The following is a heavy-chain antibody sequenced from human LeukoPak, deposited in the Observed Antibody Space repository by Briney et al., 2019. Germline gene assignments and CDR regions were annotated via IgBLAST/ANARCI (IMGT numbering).Heavy chain of an antibody. CDR3: GRSAGFVHFDH. CDR2: INYYGKT. J-gene: IGHJ4*02. V-gene: IGHV4-39*07. D-gene: IGHD3-16*01. CDR1: GNSISSSSYY. Sequence: ASETLSLTCTVSGNSISSSSYYWVWLRQPPGKGLEWIGSINYYGKTYYNPSVKSRVTISVDTSKNQFSLMVRSVTAADTAVYYCGRSAGFVHFDHWGQGTLVTVTS.